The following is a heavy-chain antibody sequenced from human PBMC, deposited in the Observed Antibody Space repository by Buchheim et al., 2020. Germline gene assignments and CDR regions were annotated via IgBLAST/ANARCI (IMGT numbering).Heavy chain of an antibody. Sequence: QVQLQESGPGLVKPSETLSLTCTVSGGSISSYYCSWIRQPPGKGLEWIGYIYYSGRTNYNPSLKSRVTISVDTSKNQFSLKLSSVTAADTAVYYCARDGGLTQYGLYYFDYWGQGTL. CDR1: GGSISSYY. V-gene: IGHV4-59*01. D-gene: IGHD3-16*01. J-gene: IGHJ4*02. CDR3: ARDGGLTQYGLYYFDY. CDR2: IYYSGRT.